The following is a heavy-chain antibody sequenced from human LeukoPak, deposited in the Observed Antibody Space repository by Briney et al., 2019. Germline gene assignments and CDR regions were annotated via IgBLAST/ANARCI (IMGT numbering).Heavy chain of an antibody. CDR1: GYTFTGYY. CDR2: INPNSGGT. CDR3: ARRGIAASGEDY. J-gene: IGHJ4*02. V-gene: IGHV1-2*02. Sequence: ASVKVSCKASGYTFTGYYMHWVRQAPGQGLEWMGWINPNSGGTNYAQKFQGRVTMTRDTSISAAYMELSRLRSDDTAVYYCARRGIAASGEDYWGQGTLVTVSS. D-gene: IGHD6-13*01.